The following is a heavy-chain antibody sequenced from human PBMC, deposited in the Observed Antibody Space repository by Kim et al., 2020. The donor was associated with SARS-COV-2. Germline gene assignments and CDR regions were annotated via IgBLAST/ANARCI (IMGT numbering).Heavy chain of an antibody. CDR3: ARGDIVPTGHAIDI. Sequence: SETLSLTCSVSGGSGSSGSHYWNCIRQTPERGLEWIGYVSNTGSTNYNPSLKSRVTISVDTSKNQVSLKVNSLTAADTAIYYCARGDIVPTGHAIDIWGQGTMVTVSS. D-gene: IGHD5-12*01. CDR1: GGSGSSGSHY. J-gene: IGHJ3*02. V-gene: IGHV4-61*01. CDR2: VSNTGST.